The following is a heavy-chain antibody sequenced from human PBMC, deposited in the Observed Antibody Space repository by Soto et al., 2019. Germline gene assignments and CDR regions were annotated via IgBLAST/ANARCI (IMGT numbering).Heavy chain of an antibody. Sequence: WTLRLSFASYGFTFSSYGMHWVRQDQGKGLEWVAVIWYDGSNKYYAGSVKGRFTISRDNSKNTLYLQMNSLRAEDTAVYYCARDPDSSGLDAFDIWGQGTMVTVSS. CDR1: GFTFSSYG. CDR2: IWYDGSNK. V-gene: IGHV3-33*01. J-gene: IGHJ3*02. CDR3: ARDPDSSGLDAFDI. D-gene: IGHD3-22*01.